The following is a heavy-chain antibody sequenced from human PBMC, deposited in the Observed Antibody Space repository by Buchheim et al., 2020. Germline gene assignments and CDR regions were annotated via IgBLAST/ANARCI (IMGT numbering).Heavy chain of an antibody. CDR3: ARLGIVVAVFDY. Sequence: QVQLQELGPGLVKPSETLSLTCTVSGGSISSYYWSWIRQPPGKGLEWIGYIYYSGSTNYNPSLKSRVTISVDTSKNQFSLKLSSVTAADTAVYYCARLGIVVAVFDYWGQGTL. CDR2: IYYSGST. D-gene: IGHD3-22*01. V-gene: IGHV4-59*01. CDR1: GGSISSYY. J-gene: IGHJ4*02.